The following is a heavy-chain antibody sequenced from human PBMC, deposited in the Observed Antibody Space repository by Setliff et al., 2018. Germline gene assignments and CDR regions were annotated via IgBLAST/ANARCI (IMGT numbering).Heavy chain of an antibody. CDR1: GGSISSGDYY. Sequence: KPSETLSLTCTVSGGSISSGDYYWSWIRQPPGKGLEWIGYIYSSGSTNYNPSLKSRVTMSIDTSKNQFSLKLNSVTAADMAVYYCAREQWLDPPGYYYMDVWAKGTTVTVSS. D-gene: IGHD6-19*01. CDR2: IYSSGST. J-gene: IGHJ6*03. V-gene: IGHV4-61*08. CDR3: AREQWLDPPGYYYMDV.